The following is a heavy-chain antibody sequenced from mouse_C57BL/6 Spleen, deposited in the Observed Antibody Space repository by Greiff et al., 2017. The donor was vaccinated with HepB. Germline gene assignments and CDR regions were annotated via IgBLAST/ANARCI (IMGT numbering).Heavy chain of an antibody. CDR2: INPNNGGT. Sequence: VHVKQSGPELVKPGASVKISCKASGYTFTDYYMNWVKQSHGKSLEWIGDINPNNGGTSYNQKFKGKATLTVDKSSSTAYMELRSLTSEDSAVYYCARGDYYGSSSFDYWGQGTTLTVSS. CDR3: ARGDYYGSSSFDY. J-gene: IGHJ2*01. CDR1: GYTFTDYY. D-gene: IGHD1-1*01. V-gene: IGHV1-26*01.